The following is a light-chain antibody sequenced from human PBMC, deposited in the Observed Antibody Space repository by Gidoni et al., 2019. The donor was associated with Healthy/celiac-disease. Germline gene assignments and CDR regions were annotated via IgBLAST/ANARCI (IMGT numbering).Light chain of an antibody. CDR3: MQALQTLSIT. CDR1: QSLLHSNGYNY. Sequence: DIVMTQSPLSLPVTPGEPASISCRSSQSLLHSNGYNYLDWYLQKPGQSPQLLIYFGSNRASGVPDRFSGSGSGTDFTLKISRVEAEDVGVYYCMQALQTLSITFGQGTRLEIK. V-gene: IGKV2-28*01. CDR2: FGS. J-gene: IGKJ5*01.